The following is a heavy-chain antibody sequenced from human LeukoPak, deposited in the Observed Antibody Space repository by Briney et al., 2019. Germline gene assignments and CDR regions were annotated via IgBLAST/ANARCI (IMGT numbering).Heavy chain of an antibody. D-gene: IGHD1-26*01. Sequence: GGSLRLSCTVSGFTFSNAWMSWVRQAPGKGLEWVGRIKSKTDGGTTDYAAPVKGRFTISRDDSKNTLYLQMNSLKTEDTAVYYCTKTDGAPAIVGATDSFDYWGQGTLVTVSS. CDR2: IKSKTDGGTT. J-gene: IGHJ4*02. V-gene: IGHV3-15*01. CDR3: TKTDGAPAIVGATDSFDY. CDR1: GFTFSNAW.